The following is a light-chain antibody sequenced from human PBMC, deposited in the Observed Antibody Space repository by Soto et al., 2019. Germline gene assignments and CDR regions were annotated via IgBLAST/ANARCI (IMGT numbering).Light chain of an antibody. V-gene: IGLV1-51*01. Sequence: QSVLTQPPSVSAAPGQRVTISCSGTSSNVGKNYVCWYQQFPGRAPKLLIFDNRKRPSGIPDRFSGSKSGTSATLGITGLQTEDEADYYCGTWDSSLSAVVFGGGTKLTVL. J-gene: IGLJ2*01. CDR3: GTWDSSLSAVV. CDR2: DNR. CDR1: SSNVGKNY.